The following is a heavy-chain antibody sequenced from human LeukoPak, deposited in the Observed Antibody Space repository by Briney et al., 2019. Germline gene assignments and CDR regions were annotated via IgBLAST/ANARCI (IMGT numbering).Heavy chain of an antibody. CDR3: ARDYSMTTVTTNYYYYMDV. CDR1: GFTFSDYY. J-gene: IGHJ6*03. Sequence: PGGSLRLSCAASGFTFSDYYMSWIRQAPGKGLEWVSYISSSGSTIYYADSVKGRFTISRDNAKNSLYLQMNSLRAEDTAVYYCARDYSMTTVTTNYYYYMDVWGKGTTVTISS. D-gene: IGHD4-17*01. V-gene: IGHV3-11*01. CDR2: ISSSGSTI.